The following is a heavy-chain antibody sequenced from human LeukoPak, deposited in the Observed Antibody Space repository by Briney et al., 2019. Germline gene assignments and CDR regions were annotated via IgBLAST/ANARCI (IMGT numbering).Heavy chain of an antibody. J-gene: IGHJ4*02. CDR1: GFTFSSYG. Sequence: PGGSLRLSCAASGFTFSSYGMHWVRQAPGKGLEWVAVISFDGSHKYYADSVKGRFTISRDNSKNTLYLQMNSLRAEDTAVYYCARGPSGYHNTGGQGTLVTVSS. V-gene: IGHV3-30*03. CDR2: ISFDGSHK. CDR3: ARGPSGYHNT. D-gene: IGHD5-12*01.